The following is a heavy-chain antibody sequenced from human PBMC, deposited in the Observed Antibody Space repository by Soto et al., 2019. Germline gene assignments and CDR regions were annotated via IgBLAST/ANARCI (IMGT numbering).Heavy chain of an antibody. CDR2: INARSGDT. V-gene: IGHV1-2*06. J-gene: IGHJ5*02. CDR1: GYTFIGYY. CDR3: GRDDVGATPLGWFDP. D-gene: IGHD1-26*01. Sequence: QVQLVQSGAEVKKPGASVKVSCKASGYTFIGYYIYWVRQAPGQGLEWMGRINARSGDTTYAQKFQGRLPITRDTSISTAYMELSSLRSDATAVYYCGRDDVGATPLGWFDPWSQGSLVTVSS.